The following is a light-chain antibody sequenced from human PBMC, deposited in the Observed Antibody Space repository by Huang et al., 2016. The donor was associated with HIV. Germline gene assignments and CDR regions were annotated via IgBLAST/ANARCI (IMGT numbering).Light chain of an antibody. CDR2: DAS. CDR1: QDISNY. Sequence: DIQMTQSPSSLSASVGDRVTITCQASQDISNYLNWYQQKPGKAPKLLIYDASNLEKGVPSRFSGSGSGTDFTFTISSLQPEDIATYYCQHWAFGPGTKVDIK. J-gene: IGKJ3*01. CDR3: QHWA. V-gene: IGKV1-33*01.